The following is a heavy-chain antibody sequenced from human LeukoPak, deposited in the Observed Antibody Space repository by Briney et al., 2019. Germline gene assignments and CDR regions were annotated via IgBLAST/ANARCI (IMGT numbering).Heavy chain of an antibody. CDR1: GGSISSGGYY. V-gene: IGHV4-31*03. J-gene: IGHJ6*02. CDR3: ARVFSTDESVVLRYFDWLLGGMDV. CDR2: IYYSGST. D-gene: IGHD3-9*01. Sequence: NPSETLSLTCTVSGGSISSGGYYWSWIRQHPGKGLEWIGYIYYSGSTYYNPSLKSRVTISVDTSKNQFSLKLSSVTAADTAVYYCARVFSTDESVVLRYFDWLLGGMDVWGQGTTVTVSS.